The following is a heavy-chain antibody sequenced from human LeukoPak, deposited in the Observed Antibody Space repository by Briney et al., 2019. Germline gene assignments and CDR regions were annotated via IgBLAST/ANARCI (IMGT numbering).Heavy chain of an antibody. CDR3: AAGGIIDF. J-gene: IGHJ4*02. CDR1: GLSLNNYA. V-gene: IGHV3-23*01. CDR2: SSSSDDGK. D-gene: IGHD3-16*01. Sequence: GGSLRLSCTASGLSLNNYAMSWVRQVPGKGLEWGSASSSSDDGKWYAEPVRGRFTISRDTSKNTVYLQMNSLRVEDAGVYYCAAGGIIDFWGQGTLVTVSS.